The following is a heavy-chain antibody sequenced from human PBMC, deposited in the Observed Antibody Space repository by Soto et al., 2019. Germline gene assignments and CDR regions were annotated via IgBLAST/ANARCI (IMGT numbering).Heavy chain of an antibody. CDR2: IYYSGST. V-gene: IGHV4-39*01. CDR3: GYSSSWYKGGAFDI. Sequence: QLQLQESGPGLVKPSETLSLTCTVSGGSISSSSYYWGWIRQPPGKGLEWIGSIYYSGSTYYNPSLKSRVTIAVDTSKNQFSLTLSSVTAADTAVYYCGYSSSWYKGGAFDIWGQGTMVTVSS. CDR1: GGSISSSSYY. D-gene: IGHD6-13*01. J-gene: IGHJ3*02.